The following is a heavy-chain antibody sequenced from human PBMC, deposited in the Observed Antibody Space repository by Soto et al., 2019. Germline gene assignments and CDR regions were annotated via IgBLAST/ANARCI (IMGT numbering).Heavy chain of an antibody. D-gene: IGHD3-10*01. CDR3: ARGPMVVRGVILYNWFDP. CDR2: IYHSGST. J-gene: IGHJ5*02. CDR1: GGSISSGGYS. V-gene: IGHV4-30-2*01. Sequence: QLQLQESGSGLVKPSQTLSLTCAVSGGSISSGGYSWSWIRQPPGKGLEWIGYIYHSGSTYYNPSLKSRVTISVDRSKNQFSLKLSSVTAADTAVYYCARGPMVVRGVILYNWFDPWGQGTLVTVSS.